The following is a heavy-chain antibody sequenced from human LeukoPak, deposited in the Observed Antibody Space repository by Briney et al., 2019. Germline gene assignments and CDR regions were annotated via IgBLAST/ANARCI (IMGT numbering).Heavy chain of an antibody. J-gene: IGHJ4*02. Sequence: GGSLRLSCAASGFTFSNYFMSWIRQAPGKGLEWVSVISGSGGSTYYADSVKGRFTISRDNSKNTLYLQMNSLRAEDTAVYYCAKVVTVNYFDYWGQGTLVTVSS. CDR1: GFTFSNYF. V-gene: IGHV3-23*01. D-gene: IGHD4-23*01. CDR3: AKVVTVNYFDY. CDR2: ISGSGGST.